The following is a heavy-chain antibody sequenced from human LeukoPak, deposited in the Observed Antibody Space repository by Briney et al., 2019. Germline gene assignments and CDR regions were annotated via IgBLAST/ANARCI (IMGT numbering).Heavy chain of an antibody. D-gene: IGHD3-10*01. CDR1: GFTFSSYA. J-gene: IGHJ4*02. Sequence: PGGSLRLSCAASGFTFSSYAMHWVRQAPGKGLEWVAVISYDGSNKYYADSVKGRFTISRDNSKNTLYLQMNSLRAEDTAVYYCARAFDPDYYGSGSYSYWGQGTLVTVSS. V-gene: IGHV3-30-3*01. CDR2: ISYDGSNK. CDR3: ARAFDPDYYGSGSYSY.